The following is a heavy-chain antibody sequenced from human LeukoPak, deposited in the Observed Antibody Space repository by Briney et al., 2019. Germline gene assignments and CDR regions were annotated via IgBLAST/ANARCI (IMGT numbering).Heavy chain of an antibody. V-gene: IGHV3-23*01. J-gene: IGHJ4*02. D-gene: IGHD3-3*01. CDR1: GVTLSSYA. CDR2: ISSSGSGGNT. CDR3: AKTIHSDFWRGYYSYFDY. Sequence: GGSLRLSCAASGVTLSSYAMSWARQAPGKGLEWVSGISSSGSGGNTYYADSVKGRFTISRDNSKNTLYLQMSSLGAGDTAIYYCAKTIHSDFWRGYYSYFDYWGRGTLVTVSS.